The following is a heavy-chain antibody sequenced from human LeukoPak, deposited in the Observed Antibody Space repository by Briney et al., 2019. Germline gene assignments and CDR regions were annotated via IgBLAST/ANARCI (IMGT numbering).Heavy chain of an antibody. Sequence: PGGSLRLSCAASGFSFSSYAMGWVRQAPVRGLEWVASMKGGGGDTFYADFVKGRFTLSRDDSRNTIYLQLNSLRVEDTAVYYCAKANWVSNADAVSWGQGTLVTVSS. D-gene: IGHD1-1*01. V-gene: IGHV3-23*01. CDR3: AKANWVSNADAVS. J-gene: IGHJ5*02. CDR1: GFSFSSYA. CDR2: MKGGGGDT.